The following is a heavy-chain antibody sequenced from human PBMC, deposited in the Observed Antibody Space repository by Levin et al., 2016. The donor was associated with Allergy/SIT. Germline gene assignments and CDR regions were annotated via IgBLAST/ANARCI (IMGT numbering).Heavy chain of an antibody. CDR2: IYTSGST. CDR3: ARGRATGPSVFDY. Sequence: SETLSLTCTVSGGSISSGSYYWSWIRQPAGKGLEWIGRIYTSGSTNYNPSLKSRVTISVDTSKNQFSLKLSSVTAADTAVYYCARGRATGPSVFDYWGQGTLVTVSS. D-gene: IGHD1-1*01. CDR1: GGSISSGSYY. J-gene: IGHJ4*02. V-gene: IGHV4-61*02.